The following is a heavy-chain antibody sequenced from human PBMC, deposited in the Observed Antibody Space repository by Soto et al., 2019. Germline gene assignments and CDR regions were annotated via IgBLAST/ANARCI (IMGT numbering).Heavy chain of an antibody. CDR3: ARDRFTIFGVGDFDY. D-gene: IGHD3-3*01. CDR1: GFTFSSYW. J-gene: IGHJ4*02. V-gene: IGHV3-7*03. Sequence: EVQLVESGGGLVQPGGSLRLSCAASGFTFSSYWMSWVRQAPGQGLEWVANIKQDGSEKYYVDSVKGRFTISRDNAKNSLYLQMNSLRAEDTAVYYCARDRFTIFGVGDFDYWGQGTLVTVSS. CDR2: IKQDGSEK.